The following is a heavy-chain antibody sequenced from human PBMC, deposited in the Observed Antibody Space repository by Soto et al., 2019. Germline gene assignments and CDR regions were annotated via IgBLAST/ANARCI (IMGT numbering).Heavy chain of an antibody. CDR3: ARNTSTYFDS. CDR1: GYSISTGDY. V-gene: IGHV4-38-2*02. J-gene: IGHJ4*02. Sequence: SETLSLTCTVSGYSISTGDYWGWIRQAPGKGLEWIGSVYYSGSTHYEPSLRGRIAISVDTLKNQFSLRLPSVTAADTAMYCCARNTSTYFDSWGQGIPVTV. CDR2: VYYSGST.